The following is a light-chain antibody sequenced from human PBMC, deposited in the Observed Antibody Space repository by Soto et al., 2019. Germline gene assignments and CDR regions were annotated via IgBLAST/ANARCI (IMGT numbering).Light chain of an antibody. V-gene: IGKV1-5*03. Sequence: DIQMTQSPSTLSASVGDRVTITCRASQSISTWLAWYQQKPGKTPKLLIYKASSLKSGVPSRFSGSGFGTEFTLTLSSLQPDDFATYYCQQYINRWTFGQGTNGEIK. CDR1: QSISTW. CDR2: KAS. J-gene: IGKJ1*01. CDR3: QQYINRWT.